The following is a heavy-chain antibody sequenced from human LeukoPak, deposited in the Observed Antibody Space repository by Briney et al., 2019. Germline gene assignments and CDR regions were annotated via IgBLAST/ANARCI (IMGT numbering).Heavy chain of an antibody. V-gene: IGHV3-48*04. J-gene: IGHJ4*02. CDR1: GFTFSSYW. CDR3: AGGYSSSWYEGPYFDY. D-gene: IGHD6-13*01. Sequence: AGGSLRLSCAASGFTFSSYWMNWVRQAPGKGLEWVSYISSSGSTIYYADSVKGRFTISRDNAKNSLYLQMNSLRAEDTAVYYCAGGYSSSWYEGPYFDYWGQGTLVTVSS. CDR2: ISSSGSTI.